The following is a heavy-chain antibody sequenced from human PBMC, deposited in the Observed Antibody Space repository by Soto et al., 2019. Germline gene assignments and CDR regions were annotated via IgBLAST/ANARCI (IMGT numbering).Heavy chain of an antibody. CDR3: ARGRSEAATNFYYYYYYGMDV. CDR1: GGSISSGGYY. Sequence: PSETLSLTCPVSGGSISSGGYYWSWVRQHPGKGLEWIGYIYYSGSTYYNPSLKSRVTISVDTSKNQFSLKLSSVTAADTAVYYCARGRSEAATNFYYYYYYGMDVWGQGTTVTVSS. CDR2: IYYSGST. V-gene: IGHV4-31*03. D-gene: IGHD2-15*01. J-gene: IGHJ6*02.